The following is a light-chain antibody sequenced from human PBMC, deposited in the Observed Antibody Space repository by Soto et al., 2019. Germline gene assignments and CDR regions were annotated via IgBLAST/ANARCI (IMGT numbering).Light chain of an antibody. J-gene: IGKJ1*01. Sequence: DIQLTQSPSFLSASVGDRVTITCRASQGISSYLAWYQQKPGEAPKLLIYAASTLQSGVPSRFSGSGSGTDFTLTISCLQSEDFATYYCQQYYSYPRGTFGQGTKVDIK. CDR2: AAS. CDR3: QQYYSYPRGT. CDR1: QGISSY. V-gene: IGKV1-9*01.